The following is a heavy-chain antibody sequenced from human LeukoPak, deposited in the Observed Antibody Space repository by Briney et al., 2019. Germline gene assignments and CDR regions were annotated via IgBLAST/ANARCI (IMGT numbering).Heavy chain of an antibody. J-gene: IGHJ4*02. CDR2: IYSGGNT. CDR1: GLTVSSNC. CDR3: ARVRGWKYFDY. V-gene: IGHV3-66*01. Sequence: PGGSLRLSCAASGLTVSSNCMSWVRQAPGKGLEWVSFIYSGGNTYYADSVKGRFTISSDSSKNTLYLQMNSLRAEDTAVYYCARVRGWKYFDYWGQGTLVTVSS. D-gene: IGHD1-1*01.